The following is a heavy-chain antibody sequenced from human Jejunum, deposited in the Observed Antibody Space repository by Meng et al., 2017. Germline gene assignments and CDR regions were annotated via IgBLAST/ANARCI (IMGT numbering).Heavy chain of an antibody. V-gene: IGHV4-4*02. CDR2: IYQTGST. D-gene: IGHD6-6*01. J-gene: IGHJ4*02. CDR1: GVSISSIYW. CDR3: VRESHSTSSYSAIDY. Sequence: QVQLQEAGPGLVKPSGTLSLTCAVSGVSISSIYWWSWVRQPPGKGLEWIGQIYQTGSTNYNPSLQSRVTMSVDKSKNQFSLKLSSVTAADSAVYYCVRESHSTSSYSAIDYWGQGTLVTVSS.